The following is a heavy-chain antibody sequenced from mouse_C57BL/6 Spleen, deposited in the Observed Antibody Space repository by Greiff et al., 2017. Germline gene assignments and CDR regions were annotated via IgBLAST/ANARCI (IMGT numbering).Heavy chain of an antibody. V-gene: IGHV1-64*01. D-gene: IGHD2-4*01. CDR1: GYTFTSYW. Sequence: QVQLQQPGAELVKPGASVKLSCKASGYTFTSYWMHWVKQRPGQGLEWIGMIHPNSGSTNYNEKFKSKATLTVDKSSSTAYMQLSSLTSEDSAVYYCARDDYASAWFEYWGQGTLVTVSA. CDR3: ARDDYASAWFEY. CDR2: IHPNSGST. J-gene: IGHJ3*01.